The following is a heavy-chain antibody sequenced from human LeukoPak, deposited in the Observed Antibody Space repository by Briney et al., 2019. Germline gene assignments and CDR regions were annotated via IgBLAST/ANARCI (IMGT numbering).Heavy chain of an antibody. CDR2: INHSGST. V-gene: IGHV4-34*01. Sequence: SETLSLTCAVYGGSFSGYYWSWIRQPPGKGLEWIGEINHSGSTNYNPSLKSRVTISVDTSKNQFSPKLSSVTAADTAVYYCAREGGEGIAARRDPWGQGTLVTVSS. CDR1: GGSFSGYY. D-gene: IGHD6-6*01. CDR3: AREGGEGIAARRDP. J-gene: IGHJ5*02.